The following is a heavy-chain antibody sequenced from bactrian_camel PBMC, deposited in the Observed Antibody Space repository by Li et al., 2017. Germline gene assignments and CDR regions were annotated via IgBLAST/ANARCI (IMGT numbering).Heavy chain of an antibody. J-gene: IGHJ4*01. CDR2: IDSDGNT. CDR3: AADSS. CDR1: GVTRSTGW. V-gene: IGHV3S26*01. D-gene: IGHD2*01. Sequence: HVQLVESGGGSVQAGGSLRLSCAHSGVTRSTGWMGWFREAPGKEREGVAAIDSDGNTSYADSVKGRFTISKDSAKNILYLQMNNMKPEDSGTYYCAADSSDGARGPRSPSP.